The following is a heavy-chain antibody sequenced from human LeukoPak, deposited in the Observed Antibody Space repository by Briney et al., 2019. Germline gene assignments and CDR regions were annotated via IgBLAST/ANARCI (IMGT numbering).Heavy chain of an antibody. Sequence: SETLSLTCTVSGYSISSGYYWGWIRQPPGKGLEWIGSIYHSGSTYYNPSLKSRVTISVDTSKNQFSLKLSSVTAADTAVYYCARGGYCTNGVCFRELSPFDYWGQGTLVTVSS. CDR1: GYSISSGYY. J-gene: IGHJ4*02. CDR2: IYHSGST. V-gene: IGHV4-38-2*02. CDR3: ARGGYCTNGVCFRELSPFDY. D-gene: IGHD2-8*01.